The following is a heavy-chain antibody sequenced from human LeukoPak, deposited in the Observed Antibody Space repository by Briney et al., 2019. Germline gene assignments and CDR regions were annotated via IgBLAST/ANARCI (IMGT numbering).Heavy chain of an antibody. D-gene: IGHD1-14*01. Sequence: PGGSLRLSCAASGLTFSSYSMSWVRQAPGKGLEWLSYISSSGSTIYYADSVKGRFTISRDSAKNSLYLQMNSLRAEDTAVYYCARPRSGYYFDHWGQGTLVTVSS. V-gene: IGHV3-48*01. CDR3: ARPRSGYYFDH. J-gene: IGHJ4*02. CDR1: GLTFSSYS. CDR2: ISSSGSTI.